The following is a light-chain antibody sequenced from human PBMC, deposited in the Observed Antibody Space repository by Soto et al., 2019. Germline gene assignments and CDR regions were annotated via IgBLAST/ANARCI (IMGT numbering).Light chain of an antibody. V-gene: IGKV3-15*01. Sequence: IVVTQSPGILSVSPGDRATLSCRASQSVSTNLAWYQQKPGQAPTLLNYAASTRATGILARFTGSGSGTDFTLTSASLQSEDFAVYYCQEYSKGPLFTFGPGTRVDIK. CDR1: QSVSTN. J-gene: IGKJ3*01. CDR2: AAS. CDR3: QEYSKGPLFT.